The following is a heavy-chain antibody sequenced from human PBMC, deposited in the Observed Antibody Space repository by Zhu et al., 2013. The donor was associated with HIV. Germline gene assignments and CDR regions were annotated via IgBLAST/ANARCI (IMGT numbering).Heavy chain of an antibody. CDR2: INHSGST. CDR1: GGSFSGYY. Sequence: QVQLQQWGAGLLKPSETLSLTCAVYGGSFSGYYWSWIRQPPGKGLEWIGEINHSGSTNYNPSLKSRVTISVDTSKNQFSLKLSSVTAADTAVYYCARVIIPTAGTWGDLDAFDIWGQGTMVTVSS. V-gene: IGHV4-34*01. J-gene: IGHJ3*02. D-gene: IGHD6-13*01. CDR3: ARVIIPTAGTWGDLDAFDI.